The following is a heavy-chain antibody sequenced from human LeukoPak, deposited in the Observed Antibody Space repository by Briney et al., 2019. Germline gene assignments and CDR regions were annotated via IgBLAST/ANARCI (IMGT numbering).Heavy chain of an antibody. D-gene: IGHD1-26*01. CDR2: IYSGGST. Sequence: PGGSLRLSCAASGFTFSSYAMSWVRQAPGKGLEWVSVIYSGGSTYYADSVKGRFTISRDNSKNTLYLQMNSLRAEDTAVYYCARAVGNSGSYIDYWGQGTLVTVSS. CDR1: GFTFSSYA. CDR3: ARAVGNSGSYIDY. J-gene: IGHJ4*02. V-gene: IGHV3-53*01.